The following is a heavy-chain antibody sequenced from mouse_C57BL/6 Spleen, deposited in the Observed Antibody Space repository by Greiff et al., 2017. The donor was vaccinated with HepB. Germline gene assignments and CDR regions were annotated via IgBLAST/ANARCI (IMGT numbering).Heavy chain of an antibody. CDR3: AREDYYGSSYGFAY. J-gene: IGHJ3*01. D-gene: IGHD1-1*01. CDR2: INPGSGGT. V-gene: IGHV1-54*01. Sequence: VQLQQSGAELVRPGPSVKVSCKASGYAFTNYLIEWVKQRPGQGLEWIGVINPGSGGTNYNEKFKGKATLTADKSSSTAYMQLSSLTSEDSAVYFCAREDYYGSSYGFAYWGQGTLVTVSA. CDR1: GYAFTNYL.